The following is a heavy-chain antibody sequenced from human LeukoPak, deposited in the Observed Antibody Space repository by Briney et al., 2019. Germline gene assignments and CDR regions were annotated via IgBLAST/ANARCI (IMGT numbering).Heavy chain of an antibody. Sequence: SETLSLTCTVSGGSISSGSYYWSWIRQPAGQGLEWIGRIYTSGSTNYNPSLKSRVTISVDTSKNQFSLKLSSVTAADTAVYYCARDGRVGSTSSWYYYYGRDVWGQGTTVTVSS. V-gene: IGHV4-61*02. CDR3: ARDGRVGSTSSWYYYYGRDV. D-gene: IGHD2-2*01. J-gene: IGHJ6*02. CDR1: GGSISSGSYY. CDR2: IYTSGST.